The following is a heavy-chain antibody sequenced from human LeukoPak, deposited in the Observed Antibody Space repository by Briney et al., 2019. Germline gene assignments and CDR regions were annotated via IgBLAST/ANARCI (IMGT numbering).Heavy chain of an antibody. J-gene: IGHJ4*02. D-gene: IGHD1-1*01. V-gene: IGHV1-2*02. Sequence: GASVKVSCKASGYTFTHYRLHWVRQAHGQGLEWMGWVNPDSGGTNYQQSFQGRVTMTRDTSISTVYMELSRLRSDDTAVYYCARENWYSDYWGQGTLVTVSS. CDR1: GYTFTHYR. CDR2: VNPDSGGT. CDR3: ARENWYSDY.